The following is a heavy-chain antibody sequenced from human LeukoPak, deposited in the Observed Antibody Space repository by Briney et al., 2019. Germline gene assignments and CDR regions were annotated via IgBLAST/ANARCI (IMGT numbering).Heavy chain of an antibody. CDR3: ARGDSNYDYFDY. CDR1: GFTFSSYT. V-gene: IGHV3-21*01. Sequence: GGSLRLSCAASGFTFSSYTMNWVRQAPGKGLEWVSAISSSSSYMYYADSVKGRFTISRDNAKNSLYLQMNSLRAEDTAVYYCARGDSNYDYFDYWGQGTLVTVSS. CDR2: ISSSSSYM. J-gene: IGHJ4*02. D-gene: IGHD4-11*01.